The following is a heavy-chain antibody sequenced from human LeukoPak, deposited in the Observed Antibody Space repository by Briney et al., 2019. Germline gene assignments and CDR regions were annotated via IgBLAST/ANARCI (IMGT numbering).Heavy chain of an antibody. D-gene: IGHD6-19*01. V-gene: IGHV4-59*01. J-gene: IGHJ1*01. CDR1: DGSISRYY. Sequence: PSKTLSLTCTVSDGSISRYYWNWIRQPPGKALEWIGYVYYSGTTNYNPSLKSRVTISVDSSQNQFSLKLTSVTAADTAVYYCAREVAGTGYFQVWGLGTPVTVSS. CDR3: AREVAGTGYFQV. CDR2: VYYSGTT.